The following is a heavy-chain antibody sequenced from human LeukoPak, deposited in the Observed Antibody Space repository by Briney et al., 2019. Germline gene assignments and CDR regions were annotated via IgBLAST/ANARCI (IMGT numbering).Heavy chain of an antibody. V-gene: IGHV3-20*04. CDR1: GFTFDDYG. CDR3: ARGFDGANAFDL. J-gene: IGHJ3*01. CDR2: INWNGGNT. Sequence: RAGGSLRLSCAASGFTFDDYGMSWVRQAPGKGLEWVSGINWNGGNTVYGDSVKGRFTISRDNAKNSLYLQMNSLRSEDTAVYYCARGFDGANAFDLWGQGTLVTVSS.